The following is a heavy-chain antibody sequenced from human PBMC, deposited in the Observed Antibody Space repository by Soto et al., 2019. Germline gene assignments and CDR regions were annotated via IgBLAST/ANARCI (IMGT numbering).Heavy chain of an antibody. V-gene: IGHV4-30-2*01. J-gene: IGHJ4*02. CDR1: GASISSGGYS. D-gene: IGHD3-22*01. CDR2: IYHSGTT. Sequence: QLQLQESGSGLVKPSQTLSLTCAVSGASISSGGYSWSWIRQPPGKGLEWIGYIYHSGTTYYNPSLKSRVTISMDTSKNQFSLKLSSVTAADTAMYYCARGHDSSDCWGQGTLVTVSS. CDR3: ARGHDSSDC.